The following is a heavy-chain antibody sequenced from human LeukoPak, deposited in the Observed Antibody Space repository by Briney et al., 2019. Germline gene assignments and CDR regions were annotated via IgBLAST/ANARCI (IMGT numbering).Heavy chain of an antibody. CDR2: IYYSGST. Sequence: SETLSLTCTVSGGSISSYYWSWIRQPPGKGLEWIGYIYYSGSTNYSPSLKSRVTISVDTSKNQFSLKLSSVTAADTAVYYCARDRGGDGYNSLDYWGQGTLVTVSS. D-gene: IGHD5-24*01. CDR1: GGSISSYY. V-gene: IGHV4-59*01. J-gene: IGHJ4*02. CDR3: ARDRGGDGYNSLDY.